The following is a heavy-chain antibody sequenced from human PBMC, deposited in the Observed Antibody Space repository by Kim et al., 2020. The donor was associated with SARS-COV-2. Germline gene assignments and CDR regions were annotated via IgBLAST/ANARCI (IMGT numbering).Heavy chain of an antibody. V-gene: IGHV4-34*01. CDR3: ARKYLRTLFDI. Sequence: SETLSLTCAVYGGSFSGYYWSWIRQPPGKGLEWIGEINHSGSTNYNPSLKSRVTISVDTSKNQFSLKLSSVTAADTAVYYCARKYLRTLFDIWGQGTMVTVSS. CDR1: GGSFSGYY. J-gene: IGHJ3*02. D-gene: IGHD2-2*01. CDR2: INHSGST.